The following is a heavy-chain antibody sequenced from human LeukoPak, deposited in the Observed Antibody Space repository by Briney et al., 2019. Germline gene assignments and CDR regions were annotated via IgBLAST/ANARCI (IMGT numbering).Heavy chain of an antibody. CDR3: ARGDVAARLAN. Sequence: TPSETLSLTCAFYGGSFSGYYWSWIRQPPGEGLEWIGEITHNGRTTYNPSLKSRVTIAGDTSSNQFSLRLNSVTDADTAVYYCARGDVAARLANWGQGTLITVSS. CDR2: ITHNGRT. J-gene: IGHJ4*02. CDR1: GGSFSGYY. V-gene: IGHV4-34*01. D-gene: IGHD6-6*01.